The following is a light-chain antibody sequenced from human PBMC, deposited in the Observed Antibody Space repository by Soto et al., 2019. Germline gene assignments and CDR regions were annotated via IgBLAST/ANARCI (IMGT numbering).Light chain of an antibody. V-gene: IGLV2-14*01. CDR3: SSYTRSSTLV. CDR1: SSDVGGYNY. J-gene: IGLJ2*01. CDR2: EVS. Sequence: QSALTQPDSVSGSPGQSITLSCTGTSSDVGGYNYVSWYQQHPGKAPKLMIYEVSNRPSGVSNRFSGSKSGNTAALTISGLQAEDEADYYCSSYTRSSTLVFVGGTKLTVL.